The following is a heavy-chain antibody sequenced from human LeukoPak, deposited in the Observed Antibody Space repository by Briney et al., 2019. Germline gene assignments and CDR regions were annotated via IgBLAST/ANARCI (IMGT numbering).Heavy chain of an antibody. CDR3: TTAMVVTAILYFQH. V-gene: IGHV3-15*01. CDR1: GFTFSNAW. D-gene: IGHD2-21*02. Sequence: GESLRLSCAASGFTFSNAWMSWVRQAPGKGLEWVGRIKSKTEGGTIDYAAPVKGRFTISRDDSKNTLYLQMNSLKTEDTAVYYCTTAMVVTAILYFQHWGQGTLVTVSS. CDR2: IKSKTEGGTI. J-gene: IGHJ1*01.